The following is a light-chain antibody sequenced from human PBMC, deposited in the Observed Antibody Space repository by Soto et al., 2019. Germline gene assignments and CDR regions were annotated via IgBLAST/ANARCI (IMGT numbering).Light chain of an antibody. Sequence: DIQLTQSPSFLSASVGDRVSITCRASQGISSYLAWYQQKPGKAPKLLIYAASTLQSGVPSRFSGSGSGKDFTLTISSLEPEDFATYYCQHFNSFAAWLTFGGGTKVEIK. J-gene: IGKJ4*01. CDR1: QGISSY. CDR2: AAS. CDR3: QHFNSFAAWLT. V-gene: IGKV1-9*01.